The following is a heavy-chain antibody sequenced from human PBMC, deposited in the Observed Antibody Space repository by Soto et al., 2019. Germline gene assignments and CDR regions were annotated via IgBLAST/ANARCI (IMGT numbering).Heavy chain of an antibody. CDR2: ISAYDGNT. CDR1: DYTFTSYD. J-gene: IGHJ6*02. V-gene: IGHV1-18*01. D-gene: IGHD3-3*01. CDR3: ARGVYYECSGSRNYYYYGINV. Sequence: ASVKVSCKASDYTFTSYDINWVRQAPGQGLEWMGWISAYDGNTKYAQILQGRVSLTTDTSTNTAYMELRSLRSDDTAMYFCARGVYYECSGSRNYYYYGINVWAQGTTVTVSS.